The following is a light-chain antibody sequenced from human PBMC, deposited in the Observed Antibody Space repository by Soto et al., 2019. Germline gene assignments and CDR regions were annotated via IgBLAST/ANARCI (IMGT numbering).Light chain of an antibody. CDR2: STN. CDR1: SGSVSTSYY. J-gene: IGLJ3*02. Sequence: QAVVTQEPSLSVSPGGTVTPTCGLSSGSVSTSYYPGWYQQTPGQAPRTLIYSTNTRSSGVPDRFSGSILGNKAALTITGAQADDESDYYCVLYVGGAIPWVFGGGTKVTVL. V-gene: IGLV8-61*01. CDR3: VLYVGGAIPWV.